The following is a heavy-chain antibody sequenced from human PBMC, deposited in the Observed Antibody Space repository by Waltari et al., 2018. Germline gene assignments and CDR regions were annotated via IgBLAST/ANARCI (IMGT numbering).Heavy chain of an antibody. CDR3: ATDRSSSSRGYYYYYGMDV. J-gene: IGHJ6*02. D-gene: IGHD6-6*01. CDR2: IIPIFGTA. Sequence: QVQLVQSGAEVKKPGSSVKVSCKASGGTFSSYAISWVRQAPGQGLEWMGGIIPIFGTANYAQKFQGRVTITADKSTSTAYMELSSLRSEDTAVYYCATDRSSSSRGYYYYYGMDVWGQGTTVTVSS. CDR1: GGTFSSYA. V-gene: IGHV1-69*14.